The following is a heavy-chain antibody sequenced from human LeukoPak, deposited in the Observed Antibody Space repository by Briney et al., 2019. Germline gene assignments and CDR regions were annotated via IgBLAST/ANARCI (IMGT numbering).Heavy chain of an antibody. Sequence: GESLKISCKGSGYSFTTYWIGWVRQMPGKGLEWMGFIYPGDSDTRYSPSFQGQVTISADKSITTAYLQWSSLKASDTAMYYCARRGPDDSTGPNAFDLWGQGTMVTVS. V-gene: IGHV5-51*01. CDR1: GYSFTTYW. J-gene: IGHJ3*01. D-gene: IGHD3-22*01. CDR3: ARRGPDDSTGPNAFDL. CDR2: IYPGDSDT.